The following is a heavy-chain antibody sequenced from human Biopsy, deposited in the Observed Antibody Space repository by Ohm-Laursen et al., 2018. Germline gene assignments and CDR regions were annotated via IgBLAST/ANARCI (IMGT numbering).Heavy chain of an antibody. CDR2: ISSGGYR. D-gene: IGHD3-10*01. Sequence: SDTLSLTCTVSGDSISSGVYYWNWFRQHPEKGLEWIGYISSGGYRKYTPPLQSLITISMDTSRNQFSLRLNSVTSADTAVYYCARAPYVSGSFGWFDPWGQGIVVTVSS. CDR1: GDSISSGVYY. CDR3: ARAPYVSGSFGWFDP. J-gene: IGHJ5*02. V-gene: IGHV4-31*01.